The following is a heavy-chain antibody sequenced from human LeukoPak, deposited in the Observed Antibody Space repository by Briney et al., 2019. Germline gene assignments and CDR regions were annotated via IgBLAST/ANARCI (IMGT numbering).Heavy chain of an antibody. CDR2: ITPSSSYI. V-gene: IGHV3-21*01. D-gene: IGHD6-13*01. Sequence: GGSLRLSCAAFGFTFSNYNMNWVRQAPGKGLEWVSSITPSSSYIYYADSVRGRFTISRDNAKNSLYLQMHSLRAEDTAVYYCARDVVGAAANYQKYYYYYYMDVWGKGTTVTISS. CDR3: ARDVVGAAANYQKYYYYYYMDV. CDR1: GFTFSNYN. J-gene: IGHJ6*03.